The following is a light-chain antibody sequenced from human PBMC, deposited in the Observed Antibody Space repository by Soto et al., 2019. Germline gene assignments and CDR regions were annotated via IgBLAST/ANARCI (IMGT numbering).Light chain of an antibody. CDR1: QSISSY. CDR2: AAS. J-gene: IGKJ1*01. Sequence: DIQMTQSPSSLSASVGDRVTITCRASQSISSYLNWYQPKPGTAPNLLIYAASSLQSGVPSRFSGSGSGTEFTLTIRSLKPDDFATYYCQQYNSHWTFGQGTKVDIK. CDR3: QQYNSHWT. V-gene: IGKV1-39*01.